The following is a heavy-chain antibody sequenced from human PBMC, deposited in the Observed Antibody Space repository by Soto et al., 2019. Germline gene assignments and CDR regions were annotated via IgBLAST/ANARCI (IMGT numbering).Heavy chain of an antibody. D-gene: IGHD1-26*01. Sequence: EVQLVESGGGLVQPGGSLRLSCAASGFTVSSSYMGWIRQAPGKGLEWGSSIYTGVNTYYADSVRGRFTISTDNSKDTFYLHMNSLRVDDTAMYYCARHVGSYWYFDLWGRGTLVTVTT. V-gene: IGHV3-66*04. CDR1: GFTVSSSY. J-gene: IGHJ2*01. CDR2: IYTGVNT. CDR3: ARHVGSYWYFDL.